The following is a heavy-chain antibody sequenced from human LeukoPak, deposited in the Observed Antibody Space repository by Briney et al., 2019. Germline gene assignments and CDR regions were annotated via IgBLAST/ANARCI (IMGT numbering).Heavy chain of an antibody. CDR2: ISYDGSNK. Sequence: GRSLRLSCAASGFTFSYYGLHWVRQGPGKGLEWVAVISYDGSNKYYADSVKGGFTISRDNSKNTLYLQMNSLRAEDTAVYYCAKQCGGSDWFDAFDIWGQGTMVTVSS. CDR1: GFTFSYYG. D-gene: IGHD6-19*01. CDR3: AKQCGGSDWFDAFDI. J-gene: IGHJ3*02. V-gene: IGHV3-30*18.